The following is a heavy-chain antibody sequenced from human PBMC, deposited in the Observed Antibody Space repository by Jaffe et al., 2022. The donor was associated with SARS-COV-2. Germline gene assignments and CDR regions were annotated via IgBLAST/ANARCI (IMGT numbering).Heavy chain of an antibody. J-gene: IGHJ4*02. D-gene: IGHD3-22*01. Sequence: QLQLQESGPGLVKPSETLSLTCTVSGGSISSSSYYWGWIRQPPGKGLEWIGSIYYSGSTYYNPSLKSRVTISVDTSKNQFSLKLSSVTAADTAVYYCARSLYYYDSSGYGYWGQGTLVTVSS. CDR2: IYYSGST. V-gene: IGHV4-39*01. CDR1: GGSISSSSYY. CDR3: ARSLYYYDSSGYGY.